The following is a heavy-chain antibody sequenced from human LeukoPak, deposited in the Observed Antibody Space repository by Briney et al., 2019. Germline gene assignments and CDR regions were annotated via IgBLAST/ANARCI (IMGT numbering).Heavy chain of an antibody. CDR1: GGSISSSSYY. CDR2: IYYSGST. V-gene: IGHV4-39*07. Sequence: SETLSLTCTVSGGSISSSSYYWGWIRQPPGRGLEWIGSIYYSGSTYYNPSRKSRVTISVDTSKNQYSLKLSSVTAADTAVYYCARDGYSSGWYFIGYFDLWGRGTLVTVSS. CDR3: ARDGYSSGWYFIGYFDL. J-gene: IGHJ2*01. D-gene: IGHD6-19*01.